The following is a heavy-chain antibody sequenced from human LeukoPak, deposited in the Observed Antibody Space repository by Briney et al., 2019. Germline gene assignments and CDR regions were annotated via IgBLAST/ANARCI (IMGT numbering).Heavy chain of an antibody. CDR2: IKSKTEGGTI. CDR3: TTVYYG. CDR1: GFTFSNVK. D-gene: IGHD3-22*01. Sequence: GGSLRLSCAASGFTFSNVKMSWVRQAPGKGLEWVGRIKSKTEGGTIEYAAPVKGRFTISRDDSKNTLYLEMNSLKTEDTGVYYCTTVYYGWGQGTLVTVSS. J-gene: IGHJ4*02. V-gene: IGHV3-15*01.